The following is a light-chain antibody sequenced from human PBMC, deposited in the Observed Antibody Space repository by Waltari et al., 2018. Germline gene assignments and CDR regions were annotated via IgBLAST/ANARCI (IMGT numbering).Light chain of an antibody. J-gene: IGKJ1*01. CDR3: QQTFSTPRT. V-gene: IGKV1-39*01. Sequence: DIQVTQSPSSLSASGKGKVNITCRARQSISNYVNWYQHQPGKAPKLLIYGASSLQRGVPSSFSGSGSGTDFTLTISSLRPEDFATYYCQQTFSTPRTFGQGTKVEIK. CDR2: GAS. CDR1: QSISNY.